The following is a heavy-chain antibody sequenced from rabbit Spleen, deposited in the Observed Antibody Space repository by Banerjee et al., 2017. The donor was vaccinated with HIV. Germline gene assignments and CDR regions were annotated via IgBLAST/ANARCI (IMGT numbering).Heavy chain of an antibody. Sequence: QSLEESGGDLVKPGASLTLTCIASGVSFSGSSYMCWVRQAPGKGLEWISCIAGSSSGFTYSATWATGRFTISKTSSTTVTLQMTSLTAADTATYFCARNYVNAFDPWGPGTLVTVS. CDR3: ARNYVNAFDP. V-gene: IGHV1S40*01. CDR1: GVSFSGSSY. D-gene: IGHD1-1*01. CDR2: IAGSSSGFT. J-gene: IGHJ2*01.